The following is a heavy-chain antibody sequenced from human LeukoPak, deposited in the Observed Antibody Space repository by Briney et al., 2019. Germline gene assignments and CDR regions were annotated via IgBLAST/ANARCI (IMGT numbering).Heavy chain of an antibody. CDR2: IHYRGST. CDR3: ARDNDYGDYEAY. CDR1: GGSISRYY. V-gene: IGHV4-59*01. Sequence: SETLSLTCTVSGGSISRYYWSWVRQPPGKGLEWIGYIHYRGSTNYNPSLKSRVTISLDTSENQFSLILSAVTAADTAIYYCARDNDYGDYEAYWGQGTLVTVSS. D-gene: IGHD4-17*01. J-gene: IGHJ4*02.